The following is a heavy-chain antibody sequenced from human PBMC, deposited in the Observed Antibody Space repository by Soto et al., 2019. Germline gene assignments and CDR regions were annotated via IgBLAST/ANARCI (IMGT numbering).Heavy chain of an antibody. Sequence: ASVKVSCKASGYTFTSYDINWVRQATGQGLEWMGWMNPNSGNTGYAQKFQGRVTMTRNTSISTAYMELSSLRSEDSAVYYCARDCGVVIPYYYYGMDVWGQGTTVTVSS. CDR1: GYTFTSYD. J-gene: IGHJ6*02. CDR2: MNPNSGNT. D-gene: IGHD3-3*01. CDR3: ARDCGVVIPYYYYGMDV. V-gene: IGHV1-8*01.